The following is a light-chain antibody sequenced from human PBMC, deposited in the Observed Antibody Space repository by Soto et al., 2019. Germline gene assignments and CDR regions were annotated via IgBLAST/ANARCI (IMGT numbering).Light chain of an antibody. CDR1: QSVSSY. Sequence: EIVLTQSPATLSLSPGERATLSCRASQSVSSYLAWYQQKPGQAPGLLIYDASNRATGIPARFSGSGSGTDFTLTISSLEPEDFAAYYCQQRSNSITFGQGTRLEIK. J-gene: IGKJ5*01. V-gene: IGKV3-11*01. CDR3: QQRSNSIT. CDR2: DAS.